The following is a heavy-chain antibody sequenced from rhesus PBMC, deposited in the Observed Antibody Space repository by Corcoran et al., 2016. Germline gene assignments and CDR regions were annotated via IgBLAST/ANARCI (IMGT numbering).Heavy chain of an antibody. CDR2: INTGGGSP. CDR1: GLSFSSYV. Sequence: EGQLVESGGGLVQPGGALRLSCRGSGLSFSSYVMYWVRQAQGKGLEWVSAINTGGGSPWYTDSVKGRFTISKENAKNTLYLQMDSLRAEDTAVYYCAKDLDVWGRGVLVTVSS. J-gene: IGHJ5-2*02. V-gene: IGHV3-8*01. CDR3: AKDLDV.